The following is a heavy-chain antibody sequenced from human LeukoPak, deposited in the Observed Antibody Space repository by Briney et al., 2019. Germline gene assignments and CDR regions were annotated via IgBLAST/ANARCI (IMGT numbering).Heavy chain of an antibody. D-gene: IGHD5-12*01. V-gene: IGHV1-46*01. CDR2: INPSGGST. CDR1: GYTFTSYY. Sequence: GASVKVSCKASGYTFTSYYMHWVRQAPGQGLEWMGIINPSGGSTSYAQKFQGRVTMTRDMSTSTVYMELSSLRSEDTAVYYCARSRGGKNVDIVATIFGGYYYGMDVWGQGTTVTVSS. J-gene: IGHJ6*02. CDR3: ARSRGGKNVDIVATIFGGYYYGMDV.